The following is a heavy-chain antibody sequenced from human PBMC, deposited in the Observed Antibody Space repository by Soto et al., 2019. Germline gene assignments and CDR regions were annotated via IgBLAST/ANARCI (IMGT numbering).Heavy chain of an antibody. J-gene: IGHJ5*02. D-gene: IGHD3-3*02. CDR3: AREAGVLAVWAWFDP. V-gene: IGHV3-11*01. CDR1: GFTFSDYY. CDR2: ISSSGSTI. Sequence: SLSLTCAASGFTFSDYYMSWIRQAPGKGLEWVSYISSSGSTIYYADSVKGRFTISRDNAKNSLYLQMNSLRAEDTAVYYCAREAGVLAVWAWFDPWGQGTLVTVSS.